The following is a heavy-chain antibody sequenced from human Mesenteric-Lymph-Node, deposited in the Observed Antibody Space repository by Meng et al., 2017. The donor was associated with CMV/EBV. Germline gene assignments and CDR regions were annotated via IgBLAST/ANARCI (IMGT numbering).Heavy chain of an antibody. V-gene: IGHV3-23*01. CDR2: ISGAATST. CDR1: GFTFRRFA. J-gene: IGHJ6*02. CDR3: AKIPVMNYYYDDMDV. D-gene: IGHD3-22*01. Sequence: GESLKISCEASGFTFRRFAMTWVRQAPGKGLEWVSVISGAATSTYYGDSVKGRFTISRDNSKNTVFLQMNSLRAEDTAVYYCAKIPVMNYYYDDMDVWGQGTTVTVSS.